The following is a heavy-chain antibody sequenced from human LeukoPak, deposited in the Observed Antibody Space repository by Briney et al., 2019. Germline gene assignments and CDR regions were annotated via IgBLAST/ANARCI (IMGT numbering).Heavy chain of an antibody. CDR1: GGSISSSNW. CDR3: ASRMGSGSYTFDY. CDR2: IYHSGST. D-gene: IGHD3-10*01. Sequence: MSSGTLSLTCAVSGGSISSSNWWSWARQPPGKGLEWIGEIYHSGSTNYNPSLKSRVTISVDKSKNQFSLKLSSVTAADTAVYYCASRMGSGSYTFDYWGQGTLVTVSS. J-gene: IGHJ4*02. V-gene: IGHV4-4*02.